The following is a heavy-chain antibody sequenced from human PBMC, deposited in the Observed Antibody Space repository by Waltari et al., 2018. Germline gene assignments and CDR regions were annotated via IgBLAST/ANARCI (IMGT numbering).Heavy chain of an antibody. J-gene: IGHJ4*02. D-gene: IGHD6-19*01. Sequence: QVQLVQSGAEVKKPGASVKVSCKASGYTFTGYYMHWVRQAPGQGLEWMGRINPNSGGTNYAQKFQGRVTMTRDTSISTAYMELSRLRSDDTAVYYCARVQSGWSRFSPLSDYWGQGTLVTVSS. CDR3: ARVQSGWSRFSPLSDY. CDR2: INPNSGGT. CDR1: GYTFTGYY. V-gene: IGHV1-2*06.